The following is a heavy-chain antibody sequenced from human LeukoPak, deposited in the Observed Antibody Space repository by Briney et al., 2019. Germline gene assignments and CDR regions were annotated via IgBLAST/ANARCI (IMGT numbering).Heavy chain of an antibody. J-gene: IGHJ3*02. D-gene: IGHD6-19*01. CDR2: ISGSGGST. V-gene: IGHV3-23*01. CDR3: AKAVAGTDAFDI. CDR1: GFTFSSYA. Sequence: PGRSLRLSCAASGFTFSSYAMHWVRQAPGKGLEWVSAISGSGGSTYYADSVKGRFTISRDNSKNTLYLQMNSLRAEDTAVYYCAKAVAGTDAFDIWGQGTMVTVSS.